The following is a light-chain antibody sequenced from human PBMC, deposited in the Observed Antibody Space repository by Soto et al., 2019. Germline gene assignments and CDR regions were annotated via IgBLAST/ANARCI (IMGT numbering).Light chain of an antibody. V-gene: IGLV2-14*01. CDR3: SSYTTSSTIV. CDR2: DVS. Sequence: QSVLTQPASVSASPGQSITISCTGNSSDVSGFNFVYWYQQPPGKAPKLIIYDVSHRPSGVSNRFSGSKSGNTASLTISWLQAEDEGDYYCSSYTTSSTIVFGTGTKVTVL. J-gene: IGLJ1*01. CDR1: SSDVSGFNF.